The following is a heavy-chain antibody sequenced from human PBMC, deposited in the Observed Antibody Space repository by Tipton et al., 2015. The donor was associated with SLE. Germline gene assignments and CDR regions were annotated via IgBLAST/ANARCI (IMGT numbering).Heavy chain of an antibody. Sequence: TLSLTCTVSGGSMSSYYWNWIRHHPGKGLEWIGYIYSGGNTYYNPSLQSRVTISIDTSKKQFSLKLNSVTAADTAVDYCAREKKRSLTVFYYDSWGQGSLVTVSS. D-gene: IGHD3-9*01. CDR1: GGSMSSYY. CDR3: AREKKRSLTVFYYDS. J-gene: IGHJ5*01. CDR2: IYSGGNT. V-gene: IGHV4-31*03.